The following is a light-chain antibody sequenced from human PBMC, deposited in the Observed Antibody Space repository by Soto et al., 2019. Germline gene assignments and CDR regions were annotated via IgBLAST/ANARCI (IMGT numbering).Light chain of an antibody. CDR3: QQYNSYSRT. J-gene: IGKJ1*01. CDR1: QTIGRY. Sequence: DIQMTQSPSSLSASVGDRVTITCRASQTIGRYLRWYQQKPGKAPQLLIYGASDLQRGVPSRFRGSGSGTDFTLTISSLQPDDFATYYCQQYNSYSRTFGQGTKVEIK. V-gene: IGKV1-5*01. CDR2: GAS.